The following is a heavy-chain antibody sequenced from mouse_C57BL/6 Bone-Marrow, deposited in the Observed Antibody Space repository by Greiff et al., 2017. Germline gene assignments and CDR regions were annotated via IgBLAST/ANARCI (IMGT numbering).Heavy chain of an antibody. V-gene: IGHV1-64*01. CDR1: GYTFTSYW. CDR3: ARKGLLDWYFDV. J-gene: IGHJ1*03. Sequence: QVQLQQPGAELVKPGASVKLSCKASGYTFTSYWMHWVKQRPGQGLEWIGMIHPNSGSTNYNEKFKSKATLTVDKSSSTAYMQLSSLTSEDSAVYYGARKGLLDWYFDVWGTGTTVTVSS. D-gene: IGHD2-10*01. CDR2: IHPNSGST.